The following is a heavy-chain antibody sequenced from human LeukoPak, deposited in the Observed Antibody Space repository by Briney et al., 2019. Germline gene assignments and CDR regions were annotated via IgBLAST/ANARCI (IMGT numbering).Heavy chain of an antibody. D-gene: IGHD5-18*01. Sequence: GASVKVSCKTSGYTFTGYYMHWVRQAPGQGLEWMGWINPNGGGTFYAQKFQGRATLTRDTSISTAYMGLSRLRSDDTAVYYCARVRPNSAIVHFDSWGQGTLLTVSS. V-gene: IGHV1-2*02. CDR3: ARVRPNSAIVHFDS. CDR2: INPNGGGT. J-gene: IGHJ4*02. CDR1: GYTFTGYY.